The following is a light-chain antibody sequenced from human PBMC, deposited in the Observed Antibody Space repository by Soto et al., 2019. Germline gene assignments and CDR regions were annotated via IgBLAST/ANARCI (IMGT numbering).Light chain of an antibody. V-gene: IGKV3-20*01. CDR3: QQYGSSPRT. CDR2: GTS. Sequence: EIVLTQSPGTLSLSPGERATLSCRASQSVSSNYLAWYQQKPGQAPRLLIYGTSSRATGIPARFSGSGSGTEFALTISRLEPEDFAMYYCQQYGSSPRTFGRGTKVEIK. J-gene: IGKJ1*01. CDR1: QSVSSNY.